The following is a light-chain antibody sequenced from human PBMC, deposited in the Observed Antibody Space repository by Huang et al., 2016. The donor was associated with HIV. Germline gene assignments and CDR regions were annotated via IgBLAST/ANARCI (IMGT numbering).Light chain of an antibody. J-gene: IGKJ1*01. CDR3: QQYSNYPWT. CDR1: QSINRW. Sequence: DIQMTQSPFTLSASVGDRVTITCQARQSINRWLVWYKQKSGQAPKRLTYDASSLEKGVPSRLTGSGPGTDLTLTITSLQPHDCATYYCQQYSNYPWTFGQGTKVDIK. V-gene: IGKV1-5*01. CDR2: DAS.